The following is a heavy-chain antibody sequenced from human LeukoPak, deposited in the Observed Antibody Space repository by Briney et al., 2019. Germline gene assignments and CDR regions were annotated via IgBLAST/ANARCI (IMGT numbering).Heavy chain of an antibody. CDR2: ISYDGSNK. Sequence: GGSLRLPCAASGFTFSSYGMHWVRQAPGKGLEWVAVISYDGSNKYYADSVKGRFTISRDNSKNTLYLQMNSLRAEDTAVYYCAKDLGYWGQGTLVTVSS. V-gene: IGHV3-30*18. J-gene: IGHJ4*02. CDR3: AKDLGY. CDR1: GFTFSSYG.